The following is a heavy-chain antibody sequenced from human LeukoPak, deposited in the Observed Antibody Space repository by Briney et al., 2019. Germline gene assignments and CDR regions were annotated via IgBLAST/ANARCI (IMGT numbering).Heavy chain of an antibody. CDR2: IYHSGST. J-gene: IGHJ4*02. D-gene: IGHD4-23*01. CDR3: ARNRLRWPKIDY. V-gene: IGHV4-38-2*02. Sequence: PSETLSLTYNVSGYSISSGYYWGWIRQPPGKGLQWIGTIYHSGSTYYNPSLKSRVTISVDTSKNQFSLKVNSVTAADTAVYYCARNRLRWPKIDYWGQGTLVTVSS. CDR1: GYSISSGYY.